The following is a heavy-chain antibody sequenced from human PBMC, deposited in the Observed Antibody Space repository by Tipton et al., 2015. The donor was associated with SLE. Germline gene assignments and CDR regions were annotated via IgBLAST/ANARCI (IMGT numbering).Heavy chain of an antibody. CDR3: ARDSLTATARPWDAFDI. Sequence: GSLRLSCAASGFTFSDYYMSWIRQAPGKGLEWVSYISSSGSTIYYADSVKGRFTISRDNAKNSLYLQMNSLRAEDTAVYYCARDSLTATARPWDAFDIWGQGTMVTVSS. CDR2: ISSSGSTI. V-gene: IGHV3-11*01. D-gene: IGHD5-12*01. J-gene: IGHJ3*02. CDR1: GFTFSDYY.